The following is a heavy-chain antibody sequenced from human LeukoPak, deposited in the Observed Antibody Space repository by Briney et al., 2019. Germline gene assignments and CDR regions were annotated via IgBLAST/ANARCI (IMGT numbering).Heavy chain of an antibody. Sequence: GRSLRLSCAASGFTFSSYEMNWVRQAPGKGLEWVSYISSSGSTIYYADSVKGRFTISRDNAKNSLYLQMNSLRAEDTAVYYCARGARFRYYGMDVWGQGTTVTVSS. V-gene: IGHV3-48*03. CDR2: ISSSGSTI. CDR3: ARGARFRYYGMDV. J-gene: IGHJ6*02. CDR1: GFTFSSYE. D-gene: IGHD3-3*01.